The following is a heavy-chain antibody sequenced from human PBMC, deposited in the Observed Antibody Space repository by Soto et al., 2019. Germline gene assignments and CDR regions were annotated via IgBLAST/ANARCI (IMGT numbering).Heavy chain of an antibody. CDR1: NYSISSGYY. CDR2: MYHSGTT. J-gene: IGHJ4*02. D-gene: IGHD3-16*01. CDR3: ARVAFGPIDY. V-gene: IGHV4-38-2*02. Sequence: SETLSLTCTVSNYSISSGYYWGWIRQSPGEGLEWIASMYHSGTTYYNPSLKSRVTISIDTSKNQFSLKLTSVTSADTAVYFCARVAFGPIDYWGQGTLVTVSS.